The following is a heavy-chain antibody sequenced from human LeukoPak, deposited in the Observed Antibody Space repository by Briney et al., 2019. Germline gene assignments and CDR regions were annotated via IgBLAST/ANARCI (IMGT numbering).Heavy chain of an antibody. D-gene: IGHD1-20*01. J-gene: IGHJ4*02. CDR3: ARVLLERRGGTVFDY. CDR2: ISSSSSYI. CDR1: GFTFSSYS. Sequence: GGSLRLSCAASGFTFSSYSMNWVRQAPGKGLEWVSSISSSSSYIYYADSVKGRFTISRDNAKNSLYLQMNSLRAEDTAVYYCARVLLERRGGTVFDYWGQGTLVTVSS. V-gene: IGHV3-21*01.